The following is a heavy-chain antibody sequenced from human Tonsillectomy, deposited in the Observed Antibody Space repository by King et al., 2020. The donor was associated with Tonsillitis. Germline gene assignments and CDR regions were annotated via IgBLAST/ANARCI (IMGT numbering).Heavy chain of an antibody. Sequence: QLVQSGAEVKKPGASVKVSCKASGYTFTSYYLHWVRQAPGQGLEWMGVIDPSDDGTSYAQKFQGRVTMTRDTSTSTVYMELSSLRYEDTGVYYCARDSGRNYVSYYSVMDVWGHGTTVTVSS. CDR3: ARDSGRNYVSYYSVMDV. V-gene: IGHV1-46*01. J-gene: IGHJ6*02. CDR1: GYTFTSYY. CDR2: IDPSDDGT. D-gene: IGHD1-26*01.